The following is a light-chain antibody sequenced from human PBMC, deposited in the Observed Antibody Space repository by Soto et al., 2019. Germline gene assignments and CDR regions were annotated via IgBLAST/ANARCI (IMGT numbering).Light chain of an antibody. CDR1: QSVSSQ. V-gene: IGKV3-11*01. CDR2: DAS. CDR3: AQRVWPWT. Sequence: EIVLTQSPATLSLSPGERATLSCRASQSVSSQLAWYQQKPGQAPRLLIYDASNSATDIPDRFSGSGSGTDFTLTISSLEPVEFAVYYCAQRVWPWTVGQGTKVDIK. J-gene: IGKJ1*01.